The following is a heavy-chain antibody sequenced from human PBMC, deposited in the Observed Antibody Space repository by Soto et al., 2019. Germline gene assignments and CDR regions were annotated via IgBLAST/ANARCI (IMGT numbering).Heavy chain of an antibody. D-gene: IGHD4-4*01. J-gene: IGHJ6*02. Sequence: PGGSLRLSCAASGFTFSSYAMHWVRQAPGKGLEWVAVISYDGSNKYYADSVKGRFTISRDNSKNTLYLQMNSLRAEDTAVYYCARATVSTGHYYGMDVWGQGTTVTGSS. CDR1: GFTFSSYA. CDR2: ISYDGSNK. V-gene: IGHV3-30-3*01. CDR3: ARATVSTGHYYGMDV.